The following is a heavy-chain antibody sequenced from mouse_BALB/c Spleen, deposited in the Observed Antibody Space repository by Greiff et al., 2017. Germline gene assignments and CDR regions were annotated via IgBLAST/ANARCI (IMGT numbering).Heavy chain of an antibody. J-gene: IGHJ3*01. D-gene: IGHD2-1*01. CDR1: GFSLTSYG. Sequence: VSGFSLTSYGVHWVRQSPGKGLEWLGVIWSGGSTDYNAAFISRLSISKDNSKSQVFFKMNSLQANDTAIYYCARKGGNPFAYWGQGTLVTVSA. V-gene: IGHV2-2*02. CDR3: ARKGGNPFAY. CDR2: IWSGGST.